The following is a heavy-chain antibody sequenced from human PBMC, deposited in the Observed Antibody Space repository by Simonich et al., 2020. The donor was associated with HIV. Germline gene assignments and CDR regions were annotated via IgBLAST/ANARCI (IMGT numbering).Heavy chain of an antibody. CDR1: GYSISSGYY. V-gene: IGHV4-38-2*02. CDR2: IYHDTST. CDR3: ARDSTHSSGYNYYYHGMDV. J-gene: IGHJ6*02. Sequence: QVQLQESGPGLVKPSETLSLTCVVSGYSISSGYYWGWVGQPPGTGMEWIGSIYHDTSTYHNPSLKVRVNISQDTSKTQFSLKLSSVTAADTAVYFCARDSTHSSGYNYYYHGMDVWGQGTTVTVSS. D-gene: IGHD3-22*01.